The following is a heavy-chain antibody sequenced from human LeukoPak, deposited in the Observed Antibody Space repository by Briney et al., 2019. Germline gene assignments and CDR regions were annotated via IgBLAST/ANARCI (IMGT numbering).Heavy chain of an antibody. CDR1: GLTFDDYG. CDR3: AELGITMIGGV. Sequence: GGPVRLSCAASGLTFDDYGMSWVRQVPRKGLAGVAGINWIGGGTVNQASVKDSFTISSDNVQNSLYLQMNSLRAEDTAVYYCAELGITMIGGVWGKGTTVTISS. D-gene: IGHD3-10*02. V-gene: IGHV3-20*04. CDR2: INWIGGGT. J-gene: IGHJ6*04.